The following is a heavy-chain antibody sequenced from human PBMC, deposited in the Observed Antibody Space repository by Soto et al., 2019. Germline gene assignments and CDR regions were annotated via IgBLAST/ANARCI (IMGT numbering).Heavy chain of an antibody. V-gene: IGHV4-59*01. CDR3: ARGGNRYSNVASGVGGFDF. D-gene: IGHD5-12*01. CDR2: VYHTGAT. CDR1: GASISSSY. J-gene: IGHJ4*02. Sequence: SETLSLICTVSGASISSSYWSWIRQSPERGLEWIAYVYHTGATNYNPSLKSRVTISLDTSKGQFSLNLTSLATADTAVYFCARGGNRYSNVASGVGGFDFWGQGSLVTVS.